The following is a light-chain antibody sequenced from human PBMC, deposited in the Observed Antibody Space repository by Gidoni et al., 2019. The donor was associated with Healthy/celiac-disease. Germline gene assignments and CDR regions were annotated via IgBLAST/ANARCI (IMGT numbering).Light chain of an antibody. J-gene: IGKJ5*01. Sequence: DIQMTQSPSSLSASVGDRVTITCQASQDISNYLNGYQQKPGKAPKLLIYDASNLETGVPSRFSGSGSGTDFTFTISSLQPEDIAIYYCQQYDNLPITFGQGTRVEIK. V-gene: IGKV1-33*01. CDR1: QDISNY. CDR2: DAS. CDR3: QQYDNLPIT.